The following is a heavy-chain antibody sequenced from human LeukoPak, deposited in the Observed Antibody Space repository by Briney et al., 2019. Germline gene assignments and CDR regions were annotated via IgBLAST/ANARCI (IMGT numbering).Heavy chain of an antibody. CDR3: AELREGGYSGYDCLDY. CDR1: GFTFSSYA. Sequence: SGGSLRLSCAASGFTFSSYAMSWVRQAPGKGLEWVSAISGSGGSTYYADSVKGRFTISRDNSKNTLYLQMNSLRAEDTAVYYCAELREGGYSGYDCLDYWGQGTLVTVSS. J-gene: IGHJ4*02. V-gene: IGHV3-23*01. CDR2: ISGSGGST. D-gene: IGHD5-12*01.